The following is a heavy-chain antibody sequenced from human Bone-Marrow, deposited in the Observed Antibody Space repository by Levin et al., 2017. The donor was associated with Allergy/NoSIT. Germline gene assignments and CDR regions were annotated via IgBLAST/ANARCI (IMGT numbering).Heavy chain of an antibody. CDR1: GFIFDDCV. CDR2: INLNSGNI. J-gene: IGHJ5*02. CDR3: AKGTSSYYSYFYS. V-gene: IGHV3-9*01. Sequence: SCAASGFIFDDCVMHWVRQAPGKGLEWVSSINLNSGNIDYADSVKGRFLISRDNSRNFLHLQMNSLKTEDTAHYYCAKGTSSYYSYFYSWGQGTLVLVSS. D-gene: IGHD4-11*01.